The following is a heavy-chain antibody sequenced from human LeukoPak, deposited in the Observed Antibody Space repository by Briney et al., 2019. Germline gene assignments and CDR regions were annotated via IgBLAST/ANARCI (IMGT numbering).Heavy chain of an antibody. D-gene: IGHD5-12*01. V-gene: IGHV1-24*01. CDR2: FDPEDGET. CDR1: GYSLTELP. CDR3: ARTTEGYAGGPGYSYYYYMDV. Sequence: ASVKVSCKVSGYSLTELPMHWVRQAPGKGLEWMGGFDPEDGETIYAQKFQGRVTITADESTSTAYMELSSLRSEDTAVYYCARTTEGYAGGPGYSYYYYMDVWGKGTTATISS. J-gene: IGHJ6*03.